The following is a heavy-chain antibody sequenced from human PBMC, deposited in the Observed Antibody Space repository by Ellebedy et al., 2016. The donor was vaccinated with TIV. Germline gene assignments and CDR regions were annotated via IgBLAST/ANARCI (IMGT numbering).Heavy chain of an antibody. D-gene: IGHD5-18*01. CDR1: GYSFDKYW. V-gene: IGHV5-51*01. CDR2: IYPGDSDT. CDR3: AVTRTKTAMDHFDY. Sequence: GESLKISXQGFGYSFDKYWIVWVRQMPGKGLEWVGIIYPGDSDTTYSPSFQGQVTISADKSISTASLQWSSLKASDTAIYYCAVTRTKTAMDHFDYWGQGTMVTVSS. J-gene: IGHJ4*03.